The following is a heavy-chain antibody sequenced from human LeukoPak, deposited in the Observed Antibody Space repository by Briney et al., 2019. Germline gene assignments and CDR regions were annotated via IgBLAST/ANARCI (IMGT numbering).Heavy chain of an antibody. V-gene: IGHV4-59*12. D-gene: IGHD2-2*01. CDR3: ARDSVPIVVVPAALEYYYYYYYMDV. CDR2: IYYSGST. J-gene: IGHJ6*03. CDR1: GGSISSYY. Sequence: SETLSLTCTVSGGSISSYYWSWIRQPPGKGLEWIGYIYYSGSTNYNPSLKSRVTISVDTSKNQFSLKLSSVTAADTAVYYCARDSVPIVVVPAALEYYYYYYYMDVWGKGTTVTVSS.